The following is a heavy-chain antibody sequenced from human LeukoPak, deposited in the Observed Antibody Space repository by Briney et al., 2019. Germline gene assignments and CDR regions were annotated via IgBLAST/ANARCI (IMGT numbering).Heavy chain of an antibody. J-gene: IGHJ4*02. CDR1: GYTFTGYS. V-gene: IGHV1-2*02. CDR3: ARAIVGGTTFFDY. Sequence: ASVKVSCKASGYTFTGYSIHWVRQAPGQGLEWMGWINPNSGDTSFAQKFQGRVTMTRDTSISTACMELSRLGSDDTAVYYCARAIVGGTTFFDYWGQGTLVTVSS. D-gene: IGHD1-26*01. CDR2: INPNSGDT.